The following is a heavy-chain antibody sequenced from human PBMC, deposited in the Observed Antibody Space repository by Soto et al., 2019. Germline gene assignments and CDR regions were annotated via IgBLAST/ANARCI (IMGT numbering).Heavy chain of an antibody. CDR3: ASEVAVGLFDY. V-gene: IGHV3-23*01. CDR2: ISASGGST. CDR1: GFTFSTYT. D-gene: IGHD6-19*01. J-gene: IGHJ4*02. Sequence: EVQILESGGGLIQPGESLRLSCAASGFTFSTYTMSWVRQATEKGLEWVSSISASGGSTYYADSVKGRFTIFRDNSNNTLFLHMSRLRADDTAVYYCASEVAVGLFDYWGQGTLVTVSS.